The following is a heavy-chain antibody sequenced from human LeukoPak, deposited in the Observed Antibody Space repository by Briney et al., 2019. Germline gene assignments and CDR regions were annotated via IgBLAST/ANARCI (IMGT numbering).Heavy chain of an antibody. Sequence: PGGSLRLSCAASGITFSSYGMNWVRQAPGKGLEWVSAISGSGESTYYADSVKGRLTISRDNSKNTLHLQMDSLRDEDTAVYYCATYYDILAGYYNGLDYWGQGTLVTVSS. V-gene: IGHV3-23*01. CDR3: ATYYDILAGYYNGLDY. CDR1: GITFSSYG. CDR2: ISGSGEST. J-gene: IGHJ4*02. D-gene: IGHD3-9*01.